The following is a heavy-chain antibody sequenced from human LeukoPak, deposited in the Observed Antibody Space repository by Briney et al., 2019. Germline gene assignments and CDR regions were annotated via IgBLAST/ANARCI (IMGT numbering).Heavy chain of an antibody. V-gene: IGHV3-30-3*01. Sequence: GRSLRLSCAASGFTFSSYAMHWVRQAPGKGLEWVAVISYDGSNKYYADSVKGRFTISRDNFKNTLYLQMNSLRAEDTAVYYCNGHAVGAKGGYWGQGTLVTASS. CDR2: ISYDGSNK. J-gene: IGHJ4*02. D-gene: IGHD1-26*01. CDR3: NGHAVGAKGGY. CDR1: GFTFSSYA.